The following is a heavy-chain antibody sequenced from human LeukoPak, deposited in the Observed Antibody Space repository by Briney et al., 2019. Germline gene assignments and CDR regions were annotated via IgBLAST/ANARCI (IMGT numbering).Heavy chain of an antibody. CDR3: TAFEY. D-gene: IGHD5-18*01. CDR1: GFSFSSYG. V-gene: IGHV3-30*03. J-gene: IGHJ4*02. CDR2: ISYDGSNK. Sequence: GGSLRLSCAASGFSFSSYGLHWVRQAPGKGLEWVALISYDGSNKYYADSVKGRFTISRDNSKNTVYLQMNSLRGEDTAVYYCTAFEYWGQGTLVTVSS.